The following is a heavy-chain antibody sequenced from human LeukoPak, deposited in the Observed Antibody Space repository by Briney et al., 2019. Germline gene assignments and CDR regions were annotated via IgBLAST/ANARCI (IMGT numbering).Heavy chain of an antibody. J-gene: IGHJ4*02. Sequence: SETLSLTCTVSGGSISSGSYYWSWIRQPAGKGLEWIGRIYTSGSTNYNPSLKGRVTISVDTSKNQFSLKLSSVTAADTVVYYCARTGIAALSAPRVDYWGQGTLVTVSS. CDR3: ARTGIAALSAPRVDY. CDR1: GGSISSGSYY. V-gene: IGHV4-61*02. D-gene: IGHD6-6*01. CDR2: IYTSGST.